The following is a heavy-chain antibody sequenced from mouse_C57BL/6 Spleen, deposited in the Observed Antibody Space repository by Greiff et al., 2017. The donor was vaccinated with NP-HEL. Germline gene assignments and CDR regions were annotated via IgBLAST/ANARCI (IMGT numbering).Heavy chain of an antibody. D-gene: IGHD4-1*01. J-gene: IGHJ2*01. CDR2: IYPGDGDT. CDR3: ARNWYFDY. CDR1: GYAFSSSW. Sequence: QVQLQQSGPELVKPGASVKVSCKASGYAFSSSWMNWVKQRPGKGLEWIGRIYPGDGDTNYNGKFKGKATLTAEKSSSTAYMQLSSLTSEDSAVYFCARNWYFDYWGQGTTLTVSS. V-gene: IGHV1-82*01.